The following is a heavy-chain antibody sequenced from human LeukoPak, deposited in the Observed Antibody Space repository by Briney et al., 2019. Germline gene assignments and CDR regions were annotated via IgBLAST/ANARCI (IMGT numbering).Heavy chain of an antibody. CDR3: AKDHFYDSGTYFDY. CDR1: EFTLSTNA. V-gene: IGHV3-30*18. CDR2: MSSDGNKK. Sequence: PGRSLRLSCTASEFTLSTNAMHWDRQVPGKGLEWVAVMSSDGNKKYYADSVKGRFTISRDNSKNTLYLQMNSLRAEDTAVYYCAKDHFYDSGTYFDYWGQGTLVTVSS. J-gene: IGHJ4*02. D-gene: IGHD3-10*01.